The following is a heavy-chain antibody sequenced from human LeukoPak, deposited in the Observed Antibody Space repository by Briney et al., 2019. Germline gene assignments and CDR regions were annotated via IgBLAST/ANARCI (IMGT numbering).Heavy chain of an antibody. D-gene: IGHD4-17*01. J-gene: IGHJ3*02. Sequence: GGSLRLSCAASGFTFSSYAMSWVRQAPGKGLEWVSAISGSGGSTYYADSVKGRFTISRDNSKNTLYLQMNSLRAEDTAVYYCAKDLVYGDSILRVFDIWGQGTMVTVSS. CDR1: GFTFSSYA. CDR2: ISGSGGST. V-gene: IGHV3-23*01. CDR3: AKDLVYGDSILRVFDI.